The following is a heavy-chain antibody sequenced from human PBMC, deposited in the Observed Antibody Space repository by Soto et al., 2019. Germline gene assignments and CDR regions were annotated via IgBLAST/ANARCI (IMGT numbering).Heavy chain of an antibody. CDR2: INHSGST. CDR1: GGSFSGYY. D-gene: IGHD3-10*01. J-gene: IGHJ4*02. V-gene: IGHV4-34*01. CDR3: ARTRSRNGSGSYLGSHTLHSRQYYFDY. Sequence: SETLSLTCAFYGGSFSGYYWSWIRQPPGKGLEWIGEINHSGSTNYNPSLKSRVTISVDTSKNQFSLKLSSVTAADTAVYYCARTRSRNGSGSYLGSHTLHSRQYYFDYWGQGTLVTVSS.